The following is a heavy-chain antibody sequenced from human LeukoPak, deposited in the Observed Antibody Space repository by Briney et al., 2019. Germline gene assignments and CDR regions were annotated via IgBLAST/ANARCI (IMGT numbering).Heavy chain of an antibody. Sequence: TSETLSLTCTVSGGSISSSIYYWGWIRQPPGKGLEWIGSIFYSGSTYYNPSLKSRVTISVDTSKNQFSLKLSSVTAADTAVYYCARRARGSYLYYFDYWGQGTLFSVSS. V-gene: IGHV4-39*01. CDR2: IFYSGST. CDR1: GGSISSSIYY. D-gene: IGHD3-10*01. CDR3: ARRARGSYLYYFDY. J-gene: IGHJ4*02.